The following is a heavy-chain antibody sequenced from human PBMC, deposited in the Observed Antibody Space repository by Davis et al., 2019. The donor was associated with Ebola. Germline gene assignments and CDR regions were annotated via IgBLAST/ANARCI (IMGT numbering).Heavy chain of an antibody. J-gene: IGHJ4*02. Sequence: GESLKISCAASGFTFSSYDMHWVRQATGKGLEWVSAIGTAGDTYYPGSVKGRFTISRENAKNSLYLQMNSLRAEDTAVYYCAKHYERGLGQGYWGQGTLVTVSS. D-gene: IGHD4-17*01. CDR3: AKHYERGLGQGY. CDR2: IGTAGDT. V-gene: IGHV3-13*01. CDR1: GFTFSSYD.